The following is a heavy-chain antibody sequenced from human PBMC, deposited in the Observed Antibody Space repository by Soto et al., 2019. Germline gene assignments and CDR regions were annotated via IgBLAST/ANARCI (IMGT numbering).Heavy chain of an antibody. Sequence: QVQLQQWGAGLLKPSETLSLTCAVYGGSFSGYYWSWIRQPPGKGLEWIGEINHSGSTNYNPSLKSRVTISVDTSKNQFSLKLSSVTAADTAVYYCARGRQQLVLPIPNWFDPWGQGTLVTVSS. V-gene: IGHV4-34*01. D-gene: IGHD6-13*01. CDR3: ARGRQQLVLPIPNWFDP. CDR2: INHSGST. CDR1: GGSFSGYY. J-gene: IGHJ5*02.